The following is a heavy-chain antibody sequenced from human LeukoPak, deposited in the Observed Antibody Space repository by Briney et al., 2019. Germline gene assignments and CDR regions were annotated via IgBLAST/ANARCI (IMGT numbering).Heavy chain of an antibody. Sequence: GASVKVSCKASGYTFTNYGINWVRQAPGQGLEWMGWISALNGYTNYAQSFQDRVSMTVDTSATTVYLDLRSLRSDDTAVYWCARVIRTPHVVGVTAFDALDLWGQGTVVTVSS. CDR2: ISALNGYT. J-gene: IGHJ3*01. CDR1: GYTFTNYG. D-gene: IGHD2-21*02. V-gene: IGHV1-18*01. CDR3: ARVIRTPHVVGVTAFDALDL.